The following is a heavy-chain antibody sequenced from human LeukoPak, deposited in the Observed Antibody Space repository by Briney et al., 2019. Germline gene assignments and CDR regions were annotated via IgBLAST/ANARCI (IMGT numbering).Heavy chain of an antibody. CDR2: LYYSGST. CDR3: ARDPLNYYYMDV. CDR1: GGSISTYY. Sequence: SETLSLTCTVSGGSISTYYWSWIRQPPGKGLEWIGYLYYSGSTNYNPSLKSRVTISVDTAKNQFSLKLSSVTAADTAVYYCARDPLNYYYMDVWGKGITVTVSS. V-gene: IGHV4-59*01. J-gene: IGHJ6*03.